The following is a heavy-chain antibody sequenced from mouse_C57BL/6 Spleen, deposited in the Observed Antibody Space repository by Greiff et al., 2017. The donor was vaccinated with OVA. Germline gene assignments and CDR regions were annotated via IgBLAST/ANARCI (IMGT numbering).Heavy chain of an antibody. CDR3: ARRAGTLKYFDY. J-gene: IGHJ2*01. CDR2: ISDGGSYT. D-gene: IGHD3-3*01. Sequence: DVKLVESGGGLVKPGGSLKLSCAASGFTFSSYAMSWVRQTPEKRLEWVATISDGGSYTYYPDNVKGRFTISRDNAKNNLYLQMSHLKSEDTAMYDCARRAGTLKYFDYWGQGTTLTVSS. CDR1: GFTFSSYA. V-gene: IGHV5-4*03.